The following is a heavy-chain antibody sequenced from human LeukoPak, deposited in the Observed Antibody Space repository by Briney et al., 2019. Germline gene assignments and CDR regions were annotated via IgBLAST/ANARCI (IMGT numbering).Heavy chain of an antibody. D-gene: IGHD5-12*01. CDR1: GYTFTSYY. J-gene: IGHJ4*02. CDR3: GNSGYGGLDY. V-gene: IGHV1-46*03. Sequence: ASVKVSCKASGYTFTSYYMHWVRQAPGQGLEWMGIINPSGGTTTYAQKFQGRVTVTRDTSTSTVYMELSSLTSEDTAVYYWGNSGYGGLDYRGQGTLVTVSS. CDR2: INPSGGTT.